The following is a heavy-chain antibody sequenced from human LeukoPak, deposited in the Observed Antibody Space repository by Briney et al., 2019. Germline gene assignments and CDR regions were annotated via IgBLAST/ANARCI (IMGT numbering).Heavy chain of an antibody. CDR2: ISAYNGNT. CDR3: ARAVGPKQWLVSGFDY. J-gene: IGHJ4*02. CDR1: GYTFTSYF. V-gene: IGHV1-18*01. Sequence: ASVRVSCKASGYTFTSYFIHWVRQAPGQGLEWMGWISAYNGNTNYAQKLQGRVTMTTDTSTSTAYMELRSLRSDDTAVYYCARAVGPKQWLVSGFDYWGQGTLVTVSS. D-gene: IGHD6-19*01.